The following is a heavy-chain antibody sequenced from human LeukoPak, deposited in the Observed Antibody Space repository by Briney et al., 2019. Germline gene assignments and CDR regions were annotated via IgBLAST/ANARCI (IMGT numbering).Heavy chain of an antibody. J-gene: IGHJ4*02. CDR2: ISYDGSNK. D-gene: IGHD3-10*01. CDR1: GFTFSSYD. CDR3: ARGNWFGDY. V-gene: IGHV3-30-3*01. Sequence: GGSLRLSCAASGFTFSSYDMHWVRQAPGKGLEWVAVISYDGSNKYSADSVKGRFTISRDNSKNALYLQMNSLRAEDTALYYCARGNWFGDYWGQGTLVTVSS.